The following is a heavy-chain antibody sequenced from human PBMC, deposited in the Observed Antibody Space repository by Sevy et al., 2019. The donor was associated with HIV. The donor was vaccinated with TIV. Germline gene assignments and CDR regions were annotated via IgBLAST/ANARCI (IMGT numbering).Heavy chain of an antibody. CDR2: ISYDGSNK. V-gene: IGHV3-30-3*01. CDR3: ARDRIRYYYYGMDV. CDR1: GFTFSSYA. Sequence: EGSLRLSCAASGFTFSSYAMHWVRQAPGKGLEWVAVISYDGSNKYYADSVKGRFTISRDNSKNTLYLQMNSLRAEDTAVYYCARDRIRYYYYGMDVWGQGTTVTVSS. J-gene: IGHJ6*02. D-gene: IGHD3-10*01.